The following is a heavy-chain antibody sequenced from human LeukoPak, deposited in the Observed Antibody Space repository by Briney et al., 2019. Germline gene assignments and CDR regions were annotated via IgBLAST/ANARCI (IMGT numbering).Heavy chain of an antibody. J-gene: IGHJ6*03. Sequence: PSETLSLTCTVSGGSISSYYWSWIRQPAGKGLEWIGRIYTSGSTNCNPSLKSRVTMSVDTSKNQFSLKLSSVTAADTAVYYCARGMFGGVSSARVDYYYYYMDVWGKGTTVTVSS. CDR3: ARGMFGGVSSARVDYYYYYMDV. CDR1: GGSISSYY. V-gene: IGHV4-4*07. CDR2: IYTSGST. D-gene: IGHD3-16*01.